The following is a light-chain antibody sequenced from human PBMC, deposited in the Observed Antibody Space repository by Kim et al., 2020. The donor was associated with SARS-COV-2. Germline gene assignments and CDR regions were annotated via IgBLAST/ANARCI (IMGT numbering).Light chain of an antibody. J-gene: IGLJ2*01. Sequence: VALGQTVRITWQGESLRTYYATWYQQKPGQAPILVIYGKNTRPSGIPDRFSGSTAGNTASLTITGTQAGDEADYYCNSRDSNDNVVFGGGTQLTVL. CDR1: SLRTYY. CDR3: NSRDSNDNVV. CDR2: GKN. V-gene: IGLV3-19*01.